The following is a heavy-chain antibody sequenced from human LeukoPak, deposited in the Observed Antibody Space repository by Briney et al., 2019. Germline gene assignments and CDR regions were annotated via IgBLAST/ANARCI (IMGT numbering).Heavy chain of an antibody. CDR3: VRDDDRPDNGLDY. J-gene: IGHJ4*02. CDR2: ISGSGGST. V-gene: IGHV3-23*01. CDR1: GFTFSSYA. D-gene: IGHD3-22*01. Sequence: GGSLRLSCAASGFTFSSYAMSWVRQAPGKGLEWVSAISGSGGSTYYADSVKGRFTISRDNSKNTLYLQMNSLRAGDTAVYYCVRDDDRPDNGLDYWGQGTLVTVSS.